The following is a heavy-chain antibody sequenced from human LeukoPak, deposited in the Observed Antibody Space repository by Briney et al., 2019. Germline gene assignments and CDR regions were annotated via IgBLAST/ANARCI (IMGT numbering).Heavy chain of an antibody. V-gene: IGHV3-23*01. CDR2: ISDSGGST. CDR1: GFTFSSYA. J-gene: IGHJ5*02. D-gene: IGHD5-24*01. Sequence: GGSLRLSCAASGFTFSSYAMNWVRQAPGKGLEWVSGISDSGGSTNYADSVKGRFIISRDNSKNTLYLQMNSLRAEDTAVYYCAKVDGYNLPSSWFDPWGQGTLVTVSS. CDR3: AKVDGYNLPSSWFDP.